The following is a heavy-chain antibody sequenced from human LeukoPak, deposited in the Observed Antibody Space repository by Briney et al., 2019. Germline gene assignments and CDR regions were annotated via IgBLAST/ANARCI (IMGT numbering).Heavy chain of an antibody. V-gene: IGHV4-4*07. CDR1: DDSNNDYY. CDR2: IYTTGST. D-gene: IGHD3-3*01. CDR3: ARGGEWSYDY. Sequence: PSETLSLXCTVSDDSNNDYYWSWIRQPAGKGLEWIGRIYTTGSTNYNPSLKSRVTMSIDMSKNQFSLNLSSVTAADTAVYYCARGGEWSYDYWGQGTLVTVSS. J-gene: IGHJ4*02.